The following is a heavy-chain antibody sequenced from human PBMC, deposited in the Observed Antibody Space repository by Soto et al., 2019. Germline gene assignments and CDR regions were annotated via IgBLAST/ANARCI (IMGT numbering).Heavy chain of an antibody. J-gene: IGHJ5*01. Sequence: PGGSLRLSCAASGFTFSSYAMHWVRQAPGKGLEWVAVISYDGSNKYYADSVKGRFTISRDNSKNTLYLQMSSLRAEDTAVYYCAKGKISTTTYTSFDSWGQGTLVTVSS. V-gene: IGHV3-30-3*01. CDR3: AKGKISTTTYTSFDS. D-gene: IGHD1-26*01. CDR2: ISYDGSNK. CDR1: GFTFSSYA.